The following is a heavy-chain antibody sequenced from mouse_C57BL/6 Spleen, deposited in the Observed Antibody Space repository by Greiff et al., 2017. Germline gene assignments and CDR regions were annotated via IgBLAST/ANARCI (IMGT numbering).Heavy chain of an antibody. J-gene: IGHJ2*01. Sequence: VQLQQSGAELARPGASVKLSCKASGYTFTSYGISWVKQSTGQGLEWIGEIYPRSGNTYYNEKFKGKDTLTADKSSSTAYMELRSLTSEDSAVCFCAREGDYGSSFDYWGQGTTLTVSS. CDR1: GYTFTSYG. CDR3: AREGDYGSSFDY. V-gene: IGHV1-81*01. D-gene: IGHD1-3*01. CDR2: IYPRSGNT.